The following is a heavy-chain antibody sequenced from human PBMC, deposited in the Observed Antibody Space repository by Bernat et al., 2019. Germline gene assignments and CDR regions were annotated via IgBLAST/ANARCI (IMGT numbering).Heavy chain of an antibody. J-gene: IGHJ4*02. D-gene: IGHD6-19*01. CDR2: ISYDGSNK. CDR3: AKDGQWRVPRYYFDY. CDR1: GFTFSSYG. V-gene: IGHV3-30*18. Sequence: QVQLVESGGGVVQPGRSLRLSCAASGFTFSSYGMHWVRQAPGKGLEWVAVISYDGSNKYYADSVKGRFTISRDNSKNTLYLQMNSLRAEDTAVYYCAKDGQWRVPRYYFDYWGQGTLVTVSS.